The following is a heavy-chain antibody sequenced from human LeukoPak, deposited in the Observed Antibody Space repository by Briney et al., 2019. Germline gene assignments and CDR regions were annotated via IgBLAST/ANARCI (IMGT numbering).Heavy chain of an antibody. Sequence: GASVKVSCKASGYTFTSYGISWVRQAPGQGLEWMGWISAYNGNTNYAQKLQGRVTMTTDTSTSTAYMELRSLRSDDTAVYYCARDFPAPAAFRQFDPWGQGTLVTVSS. CDR3: ARDFPAPAAFRQFDP. J-gene: IGHJ5*02. CDR2: ISAYNGNT. D-gene: IGHD2-2*01. CDR1: GYTFTSYG. V-gene: IGHV1-18*01.